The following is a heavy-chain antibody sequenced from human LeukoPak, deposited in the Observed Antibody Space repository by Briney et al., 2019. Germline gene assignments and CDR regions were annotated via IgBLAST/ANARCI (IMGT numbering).Heavy chain of an antibody. V-gene: IGHV4-4*07. CDR2: IYTSGST. CDR3: ARQPQARYVFDI. J-gene: IGHJ3*02. CDR1: GGSISSYY. Sequence: SATLSLTCTVAGGSISSYYWSWIRQPAGKGLEWIGRIYTSGSTNYNPSLKSRVTMSVDTSKNQFSLKLSSVTAADTAVYYCARQPQARYVFDIWGQGTMVTVSS.